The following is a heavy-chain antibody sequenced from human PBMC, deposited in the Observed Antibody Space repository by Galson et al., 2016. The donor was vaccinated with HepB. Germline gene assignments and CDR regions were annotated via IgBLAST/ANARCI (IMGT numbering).Heavy chain of an antibody. V-gene: IGHV4-59*08. CDR2: IYYTGST. CDR1: GASITTYY. D-gene: IGHD3-16*01. CDR3: VSSFDEVAGLDY. Sequence: ETLSLTCSVSGASITTYYWRWIRQPPGKGLELIGYIYYTGSTNYNPPLKSRVTISVDTSKNHLSLKLSSVTAADTAIYYCVSSFDEVAGLDYWGQGILVTVSS. J-gene: IGHJ4*02.